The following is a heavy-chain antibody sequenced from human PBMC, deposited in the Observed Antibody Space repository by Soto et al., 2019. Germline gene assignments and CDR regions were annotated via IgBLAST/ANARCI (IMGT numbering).Heavy chain of an antibody. V-gene: IGHV4-39*01. D-gene: IGHD1-26*01. CDR3: ATRFRREPGGV. CDR1: GGSISSSSYY. Sequence: QLQLQESGPGLVKPSETLSLTCTVSGGSISSSSYYWGWIRQPPGKGLEWIGSIYYSGSTYYNPFLKGRVPLSGSPSKNQFSLKLSSVTGAEPAGYYCATRFRREPGGVWGQGTTVTVSS. CDR2: IYYSGST. J-gene: IGHJ6*02.